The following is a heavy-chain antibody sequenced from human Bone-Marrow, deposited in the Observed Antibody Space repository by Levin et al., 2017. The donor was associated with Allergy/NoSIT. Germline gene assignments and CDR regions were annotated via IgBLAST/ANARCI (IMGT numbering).Heavy chain of an antibody. CDR2: INNDGSST. CDR3: ARGGSGFSSGWYNSGLDS. Sequence: PGGSLRLSCAASGFTFSNYWMHWVRQAPGKGLVWVSRINNDGSSTNYADFVQGRFFISRDNGKNTLYLQIQNLRAEDTGVYYCARGGSGFSSGWYNSGLDSWGQGTLVTVSS. CDR1: GFTFSNYW. D-gene: IGHD6-19*01. J-gene: IGHJ4*02. V-gene: IGHV3-74*01.